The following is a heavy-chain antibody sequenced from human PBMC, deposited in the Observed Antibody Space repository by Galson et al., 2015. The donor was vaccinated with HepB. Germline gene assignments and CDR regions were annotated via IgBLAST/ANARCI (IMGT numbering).Heavy chain of an antibody. Sequence: SLRLSCAASGFTFSRYNMSWVRQVPGKGLEWISYISATSSTIEYADAVKGRFTISRDNAKNPLFLQMSSLRAEDTAVYYCARDSRATFGEPNWFDPWGQGTLVTVSS. CDR1: GFTFSRYN. V-gene: IGHV3-48*01. J-gene: IGHJ5*02. CDR2: ISATSSTI. D-gene: IGHD3-3*01. CDR3: ARDSRATFGEPNWFDP.